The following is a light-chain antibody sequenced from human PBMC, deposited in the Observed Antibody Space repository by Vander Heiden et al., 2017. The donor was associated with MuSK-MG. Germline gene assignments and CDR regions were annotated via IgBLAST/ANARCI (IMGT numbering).Light chain of an antibody. Sequence: EIVMTQSPGPLSLSPGERATLSCRSSQNSGNDLVWYQQKPGQTPRRLMYDVSNRAKGVPDRFSGSGSGTDFTLTSSRLEAEDFAVYYWQHYSTSRTFGQGTKVEIK. J-gene: IGKJ1*01. CDR3: QHYSTSRT. CDR2: DVS. CDR1: QNSGND. V-gene: IGKV3-20*01.